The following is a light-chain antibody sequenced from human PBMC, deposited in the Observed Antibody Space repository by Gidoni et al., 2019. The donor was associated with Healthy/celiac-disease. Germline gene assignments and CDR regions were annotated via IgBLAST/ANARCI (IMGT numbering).Light chain of an antibody. CDR1: QSISSY. CDR2: AAS. J-gene: IGKJ4*01. Sequence: DIQRTQTPSSLSASVGDRVTITCRASQSISSYLNWYQQKPGKAPKLLIYAASSLQSGVPSRFSGSGSGTDFTLTISSLQPEDFATYYCQQSYSTPLTCGGGTKVEIK. CDR3: QQSYSTPLT. V-gene: IGKV1-39*01.